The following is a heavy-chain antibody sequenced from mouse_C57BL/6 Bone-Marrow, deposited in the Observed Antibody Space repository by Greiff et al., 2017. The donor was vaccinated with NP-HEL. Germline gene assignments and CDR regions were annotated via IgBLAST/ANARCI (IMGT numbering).Heavy chain of an antibody. CDR1: GFTFSNYW. V-gene: IGHV6-3*01. Sequence: EVKLMESGGGLVQPGGSMKLSCVASGFTFSNYWMNWVRQSPEQGLEWVAQIRLKSDNSATHYAESVKGRFTISRDDSKNSIYLQMKNLRDEDTESYYCSPGPYYFDYWGKGTTLTVSS. D-gene: IGHD4-1*01. CDR2: IRLKSDNSAT. CDR3: SPGPYYFDY. J-gene: IGHJ2*01.